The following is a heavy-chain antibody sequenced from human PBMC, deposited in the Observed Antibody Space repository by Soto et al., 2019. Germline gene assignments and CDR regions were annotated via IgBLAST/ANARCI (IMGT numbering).Heavy chain of an antibody. CDR1: GFTFSSYS. D-gene: IGHD1-26*01. V-gene: IGHV3-21*01. CDR2: ISSSSSYI. Sequence: PGGSLRLSCAASGFTFSSYSMNWVRQAPGKGLEWVSSISSSSSYIYYADSVKGRFTISRDNAKNSLYLQMNSLRAEDTAVYYCARDVTVATSHFDYWGQGTLVTVSS. J-gene: IGHJ4*02. CDR3: ARDVTVATSHFDY.